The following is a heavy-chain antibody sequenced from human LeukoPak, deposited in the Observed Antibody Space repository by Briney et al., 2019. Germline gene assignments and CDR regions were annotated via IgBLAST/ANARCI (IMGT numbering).Heavy chain of an antibody. CDR3: AKAGGYCSGGSCYYSQH. Sequence: AGGSLRLSCAASGFTFSSYAMRWVRQAPGKGLEWVSAISGSGGSTYYADSVKGRFTISRDNSKNTLYLQMNSLRAEDTAVYYCAKAGGYCSGGSCYYSQHWGQGTRVIVSS. CDR1: GFTFSSYA. CDR2: ISGSGGST. D-gene: IGHD2-15*01. J-gene: IGHJ1*01. V-gene: IGHV3-23*01.